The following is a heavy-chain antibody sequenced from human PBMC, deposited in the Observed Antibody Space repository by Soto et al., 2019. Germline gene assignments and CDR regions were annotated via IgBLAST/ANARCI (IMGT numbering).Heavy chain of an antibody. CDR3: TSVYYDILTGYFGNFDY. CDR2: IRSKAYGGTT. V-gene: IGHV3-49*03. J-gene: IGHJ4*02. CDR1: GFTSGDYA. Sequence: HPGGSLRLSCTASGFTSGDYAMSWFRQAPGKGLEWVGFIRSKAYGGTTEYAASVKGRFTISRDDSKSIAYLQMNSLKTEDKAVYYCTSVYYDILTGYFGNFDYWGQGTLVTVSS. D-gene: IGHD3-9*01.